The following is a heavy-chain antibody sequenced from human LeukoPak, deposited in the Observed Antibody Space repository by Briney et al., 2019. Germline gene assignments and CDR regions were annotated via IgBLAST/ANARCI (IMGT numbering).Heavy chain of an antibody. D-gene: IGHD2/OR15-2a*01. CDR1: GFTFSRSA. CDR3: AKGPLLWD. Sequence: GGSLRLSWAASGFTFSRSAMSWVRQAPGKGLEWVSSISGSGGSPHYADSVKGRFTISRDNSKNTLYLQMNSLRAEDTAVYYCAKGPLLWDWGQGTLVTVSS. V-gene: IGHV3-23*01. CDR2: ISGSGGSP. J-gene: IGHJ4*02.